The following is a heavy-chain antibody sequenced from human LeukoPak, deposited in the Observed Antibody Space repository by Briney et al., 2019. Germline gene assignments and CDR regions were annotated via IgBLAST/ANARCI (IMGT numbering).Heavy chain of an antibody. CDR3: ARAVGGDGSGSL. V-gene: IGHV4-59*01. CDR2: IYYSGST. J-gene: IGHJ4*02. CDR1: GGSISSYY. D-gene: IGHD3-10*01. Sequence: TSETLSLTCTVSGGSISSYYWTWIRQPPGKGLEWIGYIYYSGSTNYNPSLKSRVTISVDTSKNQFSLKLSSVTAADTAVYYCARAVGGDGSGSLWGPGTLVTVSS.